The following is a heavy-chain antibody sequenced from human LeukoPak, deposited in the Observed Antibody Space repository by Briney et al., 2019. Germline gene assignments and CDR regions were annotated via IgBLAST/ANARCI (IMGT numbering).Heavy chain of an antibody. J-gene: IGHJ3*02. V-gene: IGHV5-51*01. CDR1: GYSFTSYW. CDR3: ARPKEMATAYDAFDI. D-gene: IGHD5-24*01. Sequence: EESLKISCKGSGYSFTSYWIGWVRQMPGEGLEWMGIIYPGDSDTRYSPSFQGQVTISADKSISTAYLQWSSLKVSDTAMYYCARPKEMATAYDAFDIWGQGTMVTVSS. CDR2: IYPGDSDT.